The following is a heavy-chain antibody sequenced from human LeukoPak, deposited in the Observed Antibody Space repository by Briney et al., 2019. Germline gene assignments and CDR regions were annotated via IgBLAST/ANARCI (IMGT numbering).Heavy chain of an antibody. D-gene: IGHD6-6*01. CDR3: ARDDSSSPNSY. J-gene: IGHJ4*02. CDR2: INPNSGGT. Sequence: ASVKVSCKASGYTFTGYYMHWVRQAPGQGLEWMGWINPNSGGTNYAQKFQGRVTMTRDTPTSTAYMELSRLRSDDTAVYYCARDDSSSPNSYWGQGTLVTVSS. CDR1: GYTFTGYY. V-gene: IGHV1-2*02.